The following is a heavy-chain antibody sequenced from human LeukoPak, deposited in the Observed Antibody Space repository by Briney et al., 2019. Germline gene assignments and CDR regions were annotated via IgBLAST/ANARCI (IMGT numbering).Heavy chain of an antibody. CDR3: ASLLEWLSPYFDY. Sequence: SETLSLTCTVSGGSIGSSSYYWGWIRQPPGKGLAWVGSIYYSGSTYYNPSLKSRVTISVDTSKNQFSLKLSSVTAADTAVYYCASLLEWLSPYFDYWGQGTLVTVSS. J-gene: IGHJ4*02. CDR1: GGSIGSSSYY. D-gene: IGHD3-3*01. V-gene: IGHV4-39*07. CDR2: IYYSGST.